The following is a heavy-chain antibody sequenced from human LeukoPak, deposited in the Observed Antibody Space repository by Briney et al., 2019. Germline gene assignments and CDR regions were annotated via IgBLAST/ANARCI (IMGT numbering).Heavy chain of an antibody. CDR1: GGPISNYY. CDR3: ARSRAGDNFDAFEI. Sequence: SETLSLTCTVSGGPISNYYWSWIRQIPGKGLEWIGYIYYSGSTKYYPSLKSRVTISVDTSKNQFSLKLSSVTAADTAVYYCARSRAGDNFDAFEIWGQGTMVTVSS. D-gene: IGHD5-24*01. J-gene: IGHJ3*02. V-gene: IGHV4-59*08. CDR2: IYYSGST.